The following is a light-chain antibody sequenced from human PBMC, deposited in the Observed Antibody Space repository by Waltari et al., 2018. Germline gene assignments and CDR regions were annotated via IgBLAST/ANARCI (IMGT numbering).Light chain of an antibody. CDR3: MQALQSPFT. CDR1: QSLLHSHGSNY. J-gene: IGKJ3*01. V-gene: IGKV2-28*01. Sequence: EIVMSQSPLSLPVTPGEPASISCRSSQSLLHSHGSNYLDWYVQKPGQSPQLLIYLGSYRAPGVPDRFSGRGSGTDFTLKISRVEAEDVGVYYCMQALQSPFTFGPGTKVDIK. CDR2: LGS.